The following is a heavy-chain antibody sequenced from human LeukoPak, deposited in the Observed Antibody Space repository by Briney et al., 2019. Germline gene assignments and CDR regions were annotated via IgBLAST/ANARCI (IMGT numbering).Heavy chain of an antibody. D-gene: IGHD3-3*01. V-gene: IGHV5-51*01. J-gene: IGHJ4*02. CDR1: GYSFTSYW. CDR3: ARMYYDFWSGYSPLGY. Sequence: GESLKISCKGSGYSFTSYWIGWVRQMPGKGLEWMGIIYPGDSDTRYSPSFQGQVTISADKSISTAYLQWSSLKASDTAMYYCARMYYDFWSGYSPLGYWGQGTLVTVSS. CDR2: IYPGDSDT.